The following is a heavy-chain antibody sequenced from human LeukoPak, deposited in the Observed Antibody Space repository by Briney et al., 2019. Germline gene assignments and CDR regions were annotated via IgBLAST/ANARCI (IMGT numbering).Heavy chain of an antibody. D-gene: IGHD5-18*01. Sequence: SGGSLRLSCAASGFTFSSYAMSWVRQAPGKGLEWVSAISGSGGSTYYADSVKGRFTISRDNSKNTLYLQMNSLRAEDTAVYYCAKATGVDTAVQHWGQGTLVTVSS. CDR2: ISGSGGST. V-gene: IGHV3-23*01. J-gene: IGHJ1*01. CDR1: GFTFSSYA. CDR3: AKATGVDTAVQH.